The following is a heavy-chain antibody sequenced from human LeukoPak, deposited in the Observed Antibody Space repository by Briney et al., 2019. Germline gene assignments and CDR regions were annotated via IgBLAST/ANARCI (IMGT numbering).Heavy chain of an antibody. J-gene: IGHJ4*02. CDR1: GFTFISYG. V-gene: IGHV3-30*02. Sequence: GGSLRLSCAASGFTFISYGMHSVRQAAGKGLEWVAFIGYEGSKKYYAESVKVRFTISRDNSKNPLYLQMNSLRAEDTAVYYCAKGQRYSSGWYSGHYFDYWGQGALVTVSS. D-gene: IGHD6-19*01. CDR2: IGYEGSKK. CDR3: AKGQRYSSGWYSGHYFDY.